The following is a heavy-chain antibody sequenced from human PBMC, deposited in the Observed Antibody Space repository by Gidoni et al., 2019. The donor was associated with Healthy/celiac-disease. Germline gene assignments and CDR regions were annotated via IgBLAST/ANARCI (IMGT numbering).Heavy chain of an antibody. CDR2: ISWNSGSI. CDR3: AVIAAADSQLDY. V-gene: IGHV3-9*01. Sequence: EVQLVESGGGLVQPGRSLRLSCAASGFTFDDYAMHWVRQAPGKGLEWVSGISWNSGSIGYADSVKGRFTISRDNAKNSLYLQMNSLRAEDTALYYCAVIAAADSQLDYWGQGTLVTVSS. D-gene: IGHD6-13*01. CDR1: GFTFDDYA. J-gene: IGHJ4*02.